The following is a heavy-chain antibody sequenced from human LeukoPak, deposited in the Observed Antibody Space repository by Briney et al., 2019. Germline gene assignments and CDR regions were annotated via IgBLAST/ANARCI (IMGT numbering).Heavy chain of an antibody. V-gene: IGHV3-66*01. D-gene: IGHD2-15*01. CDR3: ALSATNYFDY. CDR1: EFSVGSNY. CDR2: IYSGGST. J-gene: IGHJ4*02. Sequence: GGSLRLSCAASEFSVGSNYMTWVRQAPGKGLEWVSLIYSGGSTYYADSVKGRFTISRDNSKNTLYLQMNSLRAEDTAVYYCALSATNYFDYWGQGTLVTVSS.